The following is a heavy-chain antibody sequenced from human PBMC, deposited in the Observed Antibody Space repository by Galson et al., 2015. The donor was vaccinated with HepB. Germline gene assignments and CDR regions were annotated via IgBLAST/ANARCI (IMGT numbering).Heavy chain of an antibody. Sequence: ETLSLTCAVYGGSFSGYYWSWIRQPPGKGLEWIGEINHSGSTNYNPSLKSRVTISVDTSKNQFSLKLSSVTAADTAVYYCAREGTAAGTRYFDYWGQGTLVTVSS. J-gene: IGHJ4*02. V-gene: IGHV4-34*01. CDR3: AREGTAAGTRYFDY. D-gene: IGHD6-13*01. CDR2: INHSGST. CDR1: GGSFSGYY.